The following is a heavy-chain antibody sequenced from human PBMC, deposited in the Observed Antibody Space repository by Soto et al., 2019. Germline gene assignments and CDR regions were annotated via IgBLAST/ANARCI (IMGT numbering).Heavy chain of an antibody. Sequence: QMQLVQSGAEVKKPGSSVKVSCKASGGTFSRDAISWVRQAPGQGLEWMGGIIPMFGTAKYVQKFQGRLTITADESTTTAYMELRSLRSDDTAVYYCARGVVVVAASQLGWFDPWGQGTLVTVSS. CDR2: IIPMFGTA. CDR3: ARGVVVVAASQLGWFDP. J-gene: IGHJ5*02. V-gene: IGHV1-69*01. D-gene: IGHD2-15*01. CDR1: GGTFSRDA.